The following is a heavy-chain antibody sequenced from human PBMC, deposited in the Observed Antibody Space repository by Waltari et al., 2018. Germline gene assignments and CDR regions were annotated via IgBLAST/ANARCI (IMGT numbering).Heavy chain of an antibody. CDR1: GGSISSTTYY. CDR2: IHYSGNT. CDR3: ARRVVTTGGVDY. V-gene: IGHV4-39*07. J-gene: IGHJ4*02. Sequence: QLQLQESGPRLVRPSETLSLTCTVSGGSISSTTYYWAWIRQTPGKGLEWIGYIHYSGNTDYNPSLRSRVTISVDKSKNQFSLNLRSVTAADTAVYYCARRVVTTGGVDYWGQGTLVTVSS. D-gene: IGHD2-21*02.